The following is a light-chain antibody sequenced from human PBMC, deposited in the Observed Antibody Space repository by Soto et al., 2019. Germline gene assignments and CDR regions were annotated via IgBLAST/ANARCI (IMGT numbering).Light chain of an antibody. J-gene: IGLJ1*01. CDR2: EVS. CDR1: SSDVGGYNY. V-gene: IGLV2-14*01. Sequence: QSALTQPASVSGSPGQSITISCTGTSSDVGGYNYVAWYQQHPGKVPRLMIYEVSNRPSGVSNRFSGSKSGSTASLNISGLQAEEEADYYCISYTRSRTSYVFGTGTKVTV. CDR3: ISYTRSRTSYV.